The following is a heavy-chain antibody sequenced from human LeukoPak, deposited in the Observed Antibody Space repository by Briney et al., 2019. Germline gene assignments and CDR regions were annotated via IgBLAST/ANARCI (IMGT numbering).Heavy chain of an antibody. CDR2: IYPGDSDT. V-gene: IGHV5-51*01. CDR1: GHSFTSYW. CDR3: ARGIYYDSSGYYPGVDY. D-gene: IGHD3-22*01. Sequence: GESLKISCKGSGHSFTSYWIGWVRQMPGKGLEWMGIIYPGDSDTRYSPSFQGQVTISADKSISTAYLQWSSLKASDTAMYYCARGIYYDSSGYYPGVDYWGQGTLVTVSS. J-gene: IGHJ4*02.